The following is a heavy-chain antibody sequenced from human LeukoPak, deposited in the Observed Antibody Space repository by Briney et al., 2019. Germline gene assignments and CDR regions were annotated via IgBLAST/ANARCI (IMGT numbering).Heavy chain of an antibody. D-gene: IGHD3-3*01. Sequence: GGSLRLSCAASGFTFSSYSMNWVRQAPGKGLEWVSSISSSSSYIYYADSVKGRFTISRDNAKNSLYLQMNSLRAEDTAVYYCASSADFWSGYPYYYYYYGMDVWGQGTTVTVSS. J-gene: IGHJ6*02. V-gene: IGHV3-21*01. CDR1: GFTFSSYS. CDR2: ISSSSSYI. CDR3: ASSADFWSGYPYYYYYYGMDV.